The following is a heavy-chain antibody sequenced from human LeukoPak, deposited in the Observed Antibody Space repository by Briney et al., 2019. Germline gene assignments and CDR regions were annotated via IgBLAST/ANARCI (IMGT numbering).Heavy chain of an antibody. Sequence: GGSLRLSCAASGFTFSSYGMHWVRQAPGKGLEWVAVIWYDGSNKYYADSVKGRFTISRDNSKNTLYLQMNSLRAEDTAVYYCARAPHYYGSPFDYWGQGTLVTVSS. CDR1: GFTFSSYG. CDR2: IWYDGSNK. V-gene: IGHV3-33*01. D-gene: IGHD3-10*01. J-gene: IGHJ4*02. CDR3: ARAPHYYGSPFDY.